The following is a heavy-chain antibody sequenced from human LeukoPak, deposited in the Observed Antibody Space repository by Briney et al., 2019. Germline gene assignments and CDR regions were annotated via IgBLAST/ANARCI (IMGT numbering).Heavy chain of an antibody. CDR3: ARGMVPRDETTISIDP. D-gene: IGHD3-9*01. Sequence: WASVKVSCKASGYTFTSYYMHWVRQAPGQGLEWMGIINPSGGSTSYAQKFQGRVTMTRDTSTSTVYMELSSLRSEDTAVYYCARGMVPRDETTISIDPWGQGTLVTVFS. V-gene: IGHV1-46*01. J-gene: IGHJ5*02. CDR2: INPSGGST. CDR1: GYTFTSYY.